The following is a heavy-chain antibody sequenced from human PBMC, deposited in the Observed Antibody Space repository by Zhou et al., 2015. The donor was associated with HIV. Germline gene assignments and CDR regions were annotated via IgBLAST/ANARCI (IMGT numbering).Heavy chain of an antibody. CDR2: ITPMFQTH. Sequence: APGQGLEWMGRITPMFQTHNYAEKFRARLNITVDRHTSAAYMELSSLTSEDAAVYYCAREGWGSWYFDLWGRGTLVSVSS. CDR3: AREGWGSWYFDL. V-gene: IGHV1-69*06. J-gene: IGHJ2*01. D-gene: IGHD7-27*01.